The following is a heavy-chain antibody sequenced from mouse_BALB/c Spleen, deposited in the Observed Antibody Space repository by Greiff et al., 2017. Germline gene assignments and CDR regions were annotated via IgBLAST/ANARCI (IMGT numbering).Heavy chain of an antibody. V-gene: IGHV2-9*02. D-gene: IGHD2-4*01. J-gene: IGHJ4*01. Sequence: QVQLKESGPGLVAPSQSLSITCTVSGFSLTSYGVHWVRQPPGKGLEWLGVIWAGGSTNYNSALMSRLSISKDNSKSQVFLKMNSLQTDNTAMYYCARGEGSTMITTRAMDYWGQGTSVTVSS. CDR2: IWAGGST. CDR1: GFSLTSYG. CDR3: ARGEGSTMITTRAMDY.